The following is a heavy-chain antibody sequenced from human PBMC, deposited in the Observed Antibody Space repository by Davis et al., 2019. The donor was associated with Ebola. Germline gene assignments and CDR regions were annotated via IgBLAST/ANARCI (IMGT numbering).Heavy chain of an antibody. Sequence: SVKVSCKTSGGTFTSFAVSWLRQAPGQGLEWMGGILPMFGTPIYAQKSQGRVNITADESTGTVYMELSSLRSEDTAIYYCASRWGLCTRATCYTAFDHWGQGTLITVSS. D-gene: IGHD2-2*02. CDR1: GGTFTSFA. CDR3: ASRWGLCTRATCYTAFDH. V-gene: IGHV1-69*13. CDR2: ILPMFGTP. J-gene: IGHJ4*02.